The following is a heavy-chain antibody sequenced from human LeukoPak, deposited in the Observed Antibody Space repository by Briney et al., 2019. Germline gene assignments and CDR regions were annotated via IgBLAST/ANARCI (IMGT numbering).Heavy chain of an antibody. J-gene: IGHJ4*02. CDR3: ARAGTIFGVVTLFDFDY. V-gene: IGHV3-30-3*01. CDR1: GFTFSSYA. CDR2: ISYDGGNK. D-gene: IGHD3-3*01. Sequence: GGSLRLSCAASGFTFSSYAMHWVRQAPGKGLEWVAVISYDGGNKYYADSVKGRFTISRDNSKNTLYLQMNSLRAEDTAVYYCARAGTIFGVVTLFDFDYWGQGTLVTVSS.